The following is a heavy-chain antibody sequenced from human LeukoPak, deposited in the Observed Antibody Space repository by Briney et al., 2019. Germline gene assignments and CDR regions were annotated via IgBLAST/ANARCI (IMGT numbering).Heavy chain of an antibody. CDR3: ARDSGRYYGSGSYISYFDY. CDR1: GGSISSYY. V-gene: IGHV4-59*01. Sequence: PSETLSLTCTVSGGSISSYYWSWIRQPPGKGLEWIGYIYYSGSTNYNPSLKSRVTISVDTSKNQFSLKLSSVTAADTAVYYCARDSGRYYGSGSYISYFDYWGQGTLVTVSS. D-gene: IGHD3-10*01. CDR2: IYYSGST. J-gene: IGHJ4*02.